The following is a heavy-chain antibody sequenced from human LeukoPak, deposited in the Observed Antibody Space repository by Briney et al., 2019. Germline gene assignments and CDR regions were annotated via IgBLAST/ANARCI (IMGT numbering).Heavy chain of an antibody. CDR2: ISGSGRAT. CDR1: GFTFRSYA. CDR3: AKDFEDYYGSGSYYLGY. V-gene: IGHV3-23*01. D-gene: IGHD3-10*01. J-gene: IGHJ4*02. Sequence: GGSLRLACAASGFTFRSYAMSWVRQAPGKGLEWVSGISGSGRATYYADSVKGRFTISRDSSKNTLYLQMNSLRAEDTAVYHCAKDFEDYYGSGSYYLGYWGQGTLVTVSS.